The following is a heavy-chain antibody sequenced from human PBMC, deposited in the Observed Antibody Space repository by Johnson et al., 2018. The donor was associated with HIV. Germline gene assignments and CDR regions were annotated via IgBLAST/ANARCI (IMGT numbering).Heavy chain of an antibody. J-gene: IGHJ3*02. CDR3: AKIGEGRWPRAAAFDI. V-gene: IGHV3-7*03. Sequence: VQLVESGGGVVQPGGSLRLSCAASGFIVSNYWMSWVRQAPGKGLEWVANITEDGREKHYVDSVRGRFTISRDNGKNSLSLQMNSLRAEDTAVYYCAKIGEGRWPRAAAFDIWGQGTMVTVSS. D-gene: IGHD3-10*01. CDR1: GFIVSNYW. CDR2: ITEDGREK.